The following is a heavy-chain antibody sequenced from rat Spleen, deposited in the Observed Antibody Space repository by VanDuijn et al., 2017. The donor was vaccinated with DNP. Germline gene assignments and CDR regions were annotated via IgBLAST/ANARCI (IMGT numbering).Heavy chain of an antibody. J-gene: IGHJ1*01. CDR2: ISTSGGST. Sequence: EVQLVESGGGLVQPGRSMKLSCAASGFTFSSFPMAWVRQAPTKGLEWVATISTSGGSTYYRDSVKGRFTISRDNAKSTLYLQMNSLRSEDTATYYCTRDEYTTDYYSYYWYFDFWGPGTMVTVSS. V-gene: IGHV5-46*01. CDR3: TRDEYTTDYYSYYWYFDF. CDR1: GFTFSSFP. D-gene: IGHD1-6*01.